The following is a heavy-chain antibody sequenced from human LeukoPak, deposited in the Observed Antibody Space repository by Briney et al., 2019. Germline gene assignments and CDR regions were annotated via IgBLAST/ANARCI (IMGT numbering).Heavy chain of an antibody. V-gene: IGHV7-4-1*02. CDR3: ARDRLTAVTNNNWFDP. CDR2: INTSTGNP. CDR1: GYTFTSYA. D-gene: IGHD4-17*01. J-gene: IGHJ5*02. Sequence: GASVKVSCKASGYTFTSYAMNWVRQAPGQGLEWMGWINTSTGNPTYAQGFTGRFVFSLDTSVSTAYLQISSLKAEDTAVYYCARDRLTAVTNNNWFDPWGQGTLVTVSS.